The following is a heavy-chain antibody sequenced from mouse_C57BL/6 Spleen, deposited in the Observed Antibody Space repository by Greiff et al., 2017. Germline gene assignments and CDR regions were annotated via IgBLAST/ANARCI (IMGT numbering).Heavy chain of an antibody. J-gene: IGHJ3*01. V-gene: IGHV1-72*01. CDR2: IDPNSGGT. D-gene: IGHD1-1*01. CDR1: GYTFTSYW. Sequence: QVQLKQPGAELVKPGASVKLSCKASGYTFTSYWMHWVKQRPGRGLEWIGRIDPNSGGTKYKEKFKSKATLTVGKPSSTAYMQLSSLKSEDSAVYYCARGDYGSSYWFAYWGQGTLVTVSA. CDR3: ARGDYGSSYWFAY.